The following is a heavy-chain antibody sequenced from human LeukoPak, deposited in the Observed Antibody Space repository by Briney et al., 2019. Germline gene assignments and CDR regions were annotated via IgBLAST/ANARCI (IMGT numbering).Heavy chain of an antibody. CDR2: IYYSGST. J-gene: IGHJ6*03. V-gene: IGHV4-59*01. CDR1: GGYMTSSY. D-gene: IGHD3-16*01. Sequence: PSETLSLTCTVSGGYMTSSYWNWLRQPPGKGLEWIGYIYYSGSTNYNPSLKSRVTISVDTSKNQFSLKLSSVTAADTAVYYCARETSQKGAHYMDVWGKGTTVTISS. CDR3: ARETSQKGAHYMDV.